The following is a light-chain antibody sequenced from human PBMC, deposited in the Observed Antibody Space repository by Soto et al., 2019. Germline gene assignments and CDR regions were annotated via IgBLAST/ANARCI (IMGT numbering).Light chain of an antibody. V-gene: IGKV3-20*01. CDR3: QQYGSSPQT. Sequence: EIVLAQSPGTLSLSPGGRATLSCRASQSVSTTYLAWYQQKPGQAPRLVIYGASSRATGIPDRFSGSGSGTDFTLTISRLEPEDFAVYYCQQYGSSPQTFGQGTKVEIK. CDR2: GAS. J-gene: IGKJ1*01. CDR1: QSVSTTY.